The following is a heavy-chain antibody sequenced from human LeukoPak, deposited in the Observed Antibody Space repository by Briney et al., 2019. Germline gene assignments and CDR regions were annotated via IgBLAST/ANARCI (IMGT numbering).Heavy chain of an antibody. J-gene: IGHJ4*02. D-gene: IGHD5-24*01. CDR2: FYTSGST. Sequence: KASETLSLTCTVSGGSISSGSYYWSWIRQPAGKGLEWIGRFYTSGSTNYNPSLKSRVTISVDTSKNQFSPKLNSVTAADTAVYYCARGRDGYNFLNRGEYYYFDYWGQGTLVTVSS. CDR1: GGSISSGSYY. CDR3: ARGRDGYNFLNRGEYYYFDY. V-gene: IGHV4-61*02.